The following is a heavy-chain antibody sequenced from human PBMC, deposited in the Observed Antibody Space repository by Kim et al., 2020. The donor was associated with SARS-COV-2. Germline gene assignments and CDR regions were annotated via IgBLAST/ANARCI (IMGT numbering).Heavy chain of an antibody. CDR2: TKSKAYSYVT. Sequence: GGSLRLSCAASGFTSGDHFIDWVRQAPGKGLEWLGRTKSKAYSYVTEYAASVKGRFTISREDSKNSVYLQMNSLKTEDTAVYYCARIRGSYGEWGQGTLVTVAS. CDR3: ARIRGSYGE. CDR1: GFTSGDHF. J-gene: IGHJ4*02. V-gene: IGHV3-72*01. D-gene: IGHD1-26*01.